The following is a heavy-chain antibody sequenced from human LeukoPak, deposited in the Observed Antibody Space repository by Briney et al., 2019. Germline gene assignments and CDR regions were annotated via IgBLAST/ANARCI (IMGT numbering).Heavy chain of an antibody. CDR2: IFGGGST. Sequence: GGSLRLSCAASGFTVSSNYMTWVRQAPGKGLEWVSVIFGGGSTCYADSVKGRFTISRDNSKNTLYLQMNSLRAEDTAVYYCAKDAAGPEYWGQGTLVTVSS. V-gene: IGHV3-53*01. D-gene: IGHD6-13*01. CDR1: GFTVSSNY. J-gene: IGHJ4*02. CDR3: AKDAAGPEY.